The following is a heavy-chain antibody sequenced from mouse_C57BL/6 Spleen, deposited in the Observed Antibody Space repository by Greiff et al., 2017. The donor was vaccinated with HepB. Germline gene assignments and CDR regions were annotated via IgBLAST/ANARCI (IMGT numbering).Heavy chain of an antibody. Sequence: QVTLKESGAELVRPGASVKMSCKASGYTFTSYNMHWVKQTPRQGLEWIGAIYPGNGDTSYNQKFKGKATLTVDKSSSTAYMQLSSLTSEDSAVYFCARSRFITTGYAMDYWGQGTSVTVSS. J-gene: IGHJ4*01. CDR1: GYTFTSYN. D-gene: IGHD1-1*01. V-gene: IGHV1-12*01. CDR3: ARSRFITTGYAMDY. CDR2: IYPGNGDT.